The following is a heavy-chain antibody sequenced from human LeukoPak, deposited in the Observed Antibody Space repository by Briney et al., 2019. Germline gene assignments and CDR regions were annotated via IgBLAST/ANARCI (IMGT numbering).Heavy chain of an antibody. CDR3: ASSILGAYYFDY. V-gene: IGHV1-69*05. CDR1: GGTFSSYA. Sequence: SVKVSCKASGGTFSSYAISWVRQAPGQGLEWMGGIIPIFGTANYAQKFQGRVTVTTDESTSTAYMELSSLRSEDTAVYYCASSILGAYYFDYWGQGTLVTVSS. CDR2: IIPIFGTA. J-gene: IGHJ4*02.